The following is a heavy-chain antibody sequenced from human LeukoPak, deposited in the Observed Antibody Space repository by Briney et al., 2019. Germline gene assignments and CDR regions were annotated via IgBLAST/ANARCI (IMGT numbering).Heavy chain of an antibody. CDR3: ARRPQSGRDGMDV. CDR1: GYSFTRYW. V-gene: IGHV5-51*01. Sequence: GESLKISCKGSGYSFTRYWIGWVRQMPGKGLEWMGIIYPGDSDTRYSPSFQGQVTISADKSINTAYLQWSSLKASDTAMYYCARRPQSGRDGMDVWGQGTTVTVSS. D-gene: IGHD5-24*01. CDR2: IYPGDSDT. J-gene: IGHJ6*02.